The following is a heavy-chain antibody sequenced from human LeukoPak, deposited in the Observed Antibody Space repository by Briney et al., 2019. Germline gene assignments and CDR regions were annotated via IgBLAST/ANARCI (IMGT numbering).Heavy chain of an antibody. Sequence: ASVRVSCKASGGTFSSYAISWVRQAPGQGLEWMGGIIPIFGTANYAQKFQGRVTITTDESTSTAYMELSSLRSEDTAVYYCARGVQTDDAFDIWGQGTMVTVSS. CDR1: GGTFSSYA. D-gene: IGHD1-1*01. CDR3: ARGVQTDDAFDI. J-gene: IGHJ3*02. V-gene: IGHV1-69*05. CDR2: IIPIFGTA.